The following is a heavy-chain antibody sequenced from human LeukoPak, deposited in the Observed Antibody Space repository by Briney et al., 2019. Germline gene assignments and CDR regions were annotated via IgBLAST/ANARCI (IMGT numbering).Heavy chain of an antibody. CDR2: IYYSGST. Sequence: SETLSLTCTVSGGSISSGGYYWSWIRQHPGKGLEWIGYIYYSGSTYYNPSLKSRVTISVDTSRNQFSLKLSSVTAADTALYYCARIDTVVLPSTMFDYWGQGTLVTVSS. CDR1: GGSISSGGYY. J-gene: IGHJ4*02. V-gene: IGHV4-31*03. D-gene: IGHD2-2*01. CDR3: ARIDTVVLPSTMFDY.